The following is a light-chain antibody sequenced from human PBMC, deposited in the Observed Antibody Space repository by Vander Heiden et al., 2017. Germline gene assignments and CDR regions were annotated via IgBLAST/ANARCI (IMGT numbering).Light chain of an antibody. CDR1: QGISSY. J-gene: IGKJ4*01. CDR2: AAS. V-gene: IGKV1-9*01. Sequence: DIQLTQSPSFLSASVGDRVTITCRASQGISSYLAWYQQKPGKAPKLLIYAASTLQSGVPSRFSGSGSGTELTLTISSLQPEDFATYYCQQLNSYPPELTFGGGTKVEIK. CDR3: QQLNSYPPELT.